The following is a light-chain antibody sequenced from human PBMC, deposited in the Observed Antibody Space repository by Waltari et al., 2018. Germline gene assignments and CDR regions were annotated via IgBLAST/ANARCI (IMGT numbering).Light chain of an antibody. CDR2: GAS. CDR3: QQYKSYKT. J-gene: IGKJ1*01. CDR1: QSITTS. V-gene: IGKV1-5*03. Sequence: QSPSTLSASVGDTVIISCRVSQSITTSLALYQQKPGKAPDVLIYGASNLESGVPSRFSGSGSGTEFTLTISSLQPDDFATYYCQQYKSYKTFGQGTRVEIK.